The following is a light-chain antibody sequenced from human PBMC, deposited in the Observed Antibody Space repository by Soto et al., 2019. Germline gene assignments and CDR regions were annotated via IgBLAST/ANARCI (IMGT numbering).Light chain of an antibody. CDR1: HDIGSH. Sequence: DIQMTQSPSSLSASVGDSFTITCRASHDIGSHLAWYQQKPEQAPKSLIYFASTLQSGVPYRFSASGSGTDFTLTISSLQPEDFATYYCQQFRSSPITFGQGTRLEIK. J-gene: IGKJ5*01. CDR3: QQFRSSPIT. V-gene: IGKV1D-16*01. CDR2: FAS.